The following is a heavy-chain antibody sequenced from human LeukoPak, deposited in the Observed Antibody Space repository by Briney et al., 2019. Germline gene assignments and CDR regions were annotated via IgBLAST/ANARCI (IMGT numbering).Heavy chain of an antibody. CDR1: GFTFSSYS. D-gene: IGHD2-2*01. CDR2: ISSSSSTI. V-gene: IGHV3-48*01. J-gene: IGHJ6*03. CDR3: AKDTGFDPRPYCSGSGCRYFYMDV. Sequence: GGSLRLSCAASGFTFSSYSMNWVRQAPGKGLEWVSYISSSSSTIYYADSVKGRFTISRDNAKNTLYLQMNSLRVEDTAIYYCAKDTGFDPRPYCSGSGCRYFYMDVWGKGTTVSVSS.